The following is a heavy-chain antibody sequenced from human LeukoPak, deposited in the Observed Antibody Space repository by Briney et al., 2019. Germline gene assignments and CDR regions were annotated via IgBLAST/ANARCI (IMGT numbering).Heavy chain of an antibody. J-gene: IGHJ4*02. CDR1: GGSISSYY. V-gene: IGHV4-59*01. D-gene: IGHD2-2*01. CDR3: ARAHCSSTSSPFDY. Sequence: SETLSLTCTVSGGSISSYYWSWIRQPPGKGLKWIGYIYYSGSTNYNPSLKSRVTISVDTSKNQFSLKLSSVTAADTAVYYCARAHCSSTSSPFDYWGQGTLVTVSS. CDR2: IYYSGST.